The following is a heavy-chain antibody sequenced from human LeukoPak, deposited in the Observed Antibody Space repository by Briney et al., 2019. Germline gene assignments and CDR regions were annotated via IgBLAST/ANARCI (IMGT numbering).Heavy chain of an antibody. Sequence: SETLSLTCTVSGGSISSSTYYWGWIRQPPGKGLEWIGSLYSSGSTYYNPSLKSRVTISVDTSKNQFSLKLSSVTAADTAVYYCARQGRISMIVVLIEDAFDIWGQGTMVTVSS. CDR1: GGSISSSTYY. D-gene: IGHD3-22*01. CDR3: ARQGRISMIVVLIEDAFDI. J-gene: IGHJ3*02. CDR2: LYSSGST. V-gene: IGHV4-39*01.